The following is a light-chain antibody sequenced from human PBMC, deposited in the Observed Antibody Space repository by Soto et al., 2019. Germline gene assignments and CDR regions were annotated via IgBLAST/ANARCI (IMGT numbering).Light chain of an antibody. CDR2: DAS. CDR1: QSVRSNY. V-gene: IGKV3-20*01. J-gene: IGKJ3*01. Sequence: EIVLTQSPGTLSLSPGERATLSCRASQSVRSNYLAWYQQKPGQAPRRHIYDASSRATGIPDRFSGSGSGTDFTLTISRLEPEDFAVYYCQQYGSSPPISFGPGTKVDI. CDR3: QQYGSSPPIS.